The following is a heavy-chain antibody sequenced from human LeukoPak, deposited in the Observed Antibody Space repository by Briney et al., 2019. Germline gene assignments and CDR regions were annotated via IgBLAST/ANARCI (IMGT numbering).Heavy chain of an antibody. J-gene: IGHJ4*02. V-gene: IGHV1-2*06. CDR1: GDTFTGYY. D-gene: IGHD4-17*01. Sequence: ASVKVSCKASGDTFTGYYMHWVRQAPGQGLEWMGRINPNSGGTNYAQKFQGRVTMTRDTSISAAYMELSRLRSDDTAVYYCARDSDYGDYRYDYWGQGTLVTVSS. CDR2: INPNSGGT. CDR3: ARDSDYGDYRYDY.